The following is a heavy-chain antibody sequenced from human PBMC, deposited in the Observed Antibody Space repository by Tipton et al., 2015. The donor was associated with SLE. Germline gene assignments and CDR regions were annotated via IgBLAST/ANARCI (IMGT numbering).Heavy chain of an antibody. CDR2: IYTNGNT. CDR1: GGSISSGSYY. J-gene: IGHJ4*02. CDR3: ARLTDSGSYYNDY. V-gene: IGHV4-61*02. Sequence: TLSLTCTVSGGSISSGSYYWSWIRQPAGKGLEWIGRIYTNGNTNYNPSLESRVTMSVDTSKNQLSLKLSSVTAADTAVYYCARLTDSGSYYNDYWGQGTLVTVSS. D-gene: IGHD1-26*01.